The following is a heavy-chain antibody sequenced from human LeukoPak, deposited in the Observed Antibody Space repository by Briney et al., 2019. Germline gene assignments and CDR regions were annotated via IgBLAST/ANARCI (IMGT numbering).Heavy chain of an antibody. V-gene: IGHV1-18*01. CDR3: ARPTHYYSSGSSDYFDY. Sequence: ASVKVSCKASGYTFTSYGISWVRQAPGQGLEWMGWISAYNGNTNYAQKLQGRVTMTTDTSTSTAYMELRSLRSDDTAVYYCARPTHYYSSGSSDYFDYWGQGTLVTVSS. CDR1: GYTFTSYG. CDR2: ISAYNGNT. J-gene: IGHJ4*02. D-gene: IGHD3-10*01.